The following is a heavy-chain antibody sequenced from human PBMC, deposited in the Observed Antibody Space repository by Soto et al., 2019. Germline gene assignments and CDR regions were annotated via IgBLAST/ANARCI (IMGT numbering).Heavy chain of an antibody. CDR1: GFTFSNYG. J-gene: IGHJ4*02. D-gene: IGHD4-4*01. CDR2: ISYDGSTI. CDR3: AKPSQPYSAPYCFDY. V-gene: IGHV3-30*18. Sequence: QVQLVESGGGVVQPGRSLRLSCAASGFTFSNYGMHWVRQAPGKGLEWVAIISYDGSTIYYADSVKGRFTISRDNSKNTLYLQLNTLRTEDTAVYYCAKPSQPYSAPYCFDYWGQGTLVTVSS.